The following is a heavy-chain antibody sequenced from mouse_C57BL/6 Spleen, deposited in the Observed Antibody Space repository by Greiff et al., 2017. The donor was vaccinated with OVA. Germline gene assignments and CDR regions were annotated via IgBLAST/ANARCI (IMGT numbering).Heavy chain of an antibody. CDR1: GYYINSGYE. J-gene: IGHJ4*01. D-gene: IGHD1-2*01. CDR2: ISYSGST. V-gene: IGHV3-1*01. Sequence: VQLKESGPGMVKPSQSLSLTCTVTGYYINSGYEWHWIRHFQGNKLEWRGYISYSGSTNYNPSLKSRISITHDTSKTQFFLKLNSVTTEDTAKYYCARALPDGDYAMDYWGPGTSVTVSS. CDR3: ARALPDGDYAMDY.